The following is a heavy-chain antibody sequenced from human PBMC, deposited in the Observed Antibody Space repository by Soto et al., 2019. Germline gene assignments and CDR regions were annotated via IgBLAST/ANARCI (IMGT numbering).Heavy chain of an antibody. D-gene: IGHD6-6*01. V-gene: IGHV1-69*01. J-gene: IGHJ6*02. CDR1: GGTFSSYA. CDR2: IIPIFGTA. CDR3: ARDPRYSSSSSYYYGMDV. Sequence: QVQLVQSGAEVKKPGSSVKVSCKASGGTFSSYAISWVRQAPGQGLEWMGGIIPIFGTANYAQKFQGRVTITADESTSTAYMELSSLRSEDTAVYYCARDPRYSSSSSYYYGMDVWGQGTTVTVFS.